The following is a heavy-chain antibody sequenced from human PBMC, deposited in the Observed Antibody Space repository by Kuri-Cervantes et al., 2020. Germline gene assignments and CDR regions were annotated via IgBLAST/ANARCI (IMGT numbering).Heavy chain of an antibody. Sequence: SETLSLTCTVSGGSVSSGGYLWSWIRQPPGKGLEWIGNIYYSGSTYYNPSLKSRVTISVDTSKNQFSLKLSSVTAADTAVYYCARGSLAAATTTWGQGTLVTVSS. J-gene: IGHJ5*02. CDR3: ARGSLAAATTT. D-gene: IGHD6-13*01. V-gene: IGHV4-30-4*07. CDR2: IYYSGST. CDR1: GGSVSSGGYL.